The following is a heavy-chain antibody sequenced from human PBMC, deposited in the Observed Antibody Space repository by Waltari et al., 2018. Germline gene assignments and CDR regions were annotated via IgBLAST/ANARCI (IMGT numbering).Heavy chain of an antibody. J-gene: IGHJ6*02. CDR2: ISSSGSTI. D-gene: IGHD2-2*01. CDR1: GFTFSDYY. Sequence: GESGGGLVKPGGSLRLSCAASGFTFSDYYMSWIRQAPGKGLEWVSYISSSGSTIYYADSVKGRFTISRDNAKNSLYLQMNSLRAEDTAVYYCASAVVPAAMIGGGYYYYGMDVWGQGTTVTVSS. CDR3: ASAVVPAAMIGGGYYYYGMDV. V-gene: IGHV3-11*01.